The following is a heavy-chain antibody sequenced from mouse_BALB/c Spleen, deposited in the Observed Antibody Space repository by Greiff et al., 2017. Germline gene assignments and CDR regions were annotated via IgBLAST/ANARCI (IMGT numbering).Heavy chain of an antibody. CDR3: ARQVGRDYFDY. Sequence: VQLQQPGAELVKPGASVKLSCKASGYTFTSYWMHWVKQRPGQGLEWIGEIDPSDSYTNYNQKFKGKATLTVDKSSSTAYMQRSSLTSEDSAVYYCARQVGRDYFDYWGQGTTLTVSS. CDR1: GYTFTSYW. V-gene: IGHV1-69*02. CDR2: IDPSDSYT. J-gene: IGHJ2*01. D-gene: IGHD4-1*01.